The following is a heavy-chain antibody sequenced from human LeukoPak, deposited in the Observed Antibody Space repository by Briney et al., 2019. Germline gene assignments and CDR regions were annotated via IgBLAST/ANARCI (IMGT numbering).Heavy chain of an antibody. D-gene: IGHD1-26*01. V-gene: IGHV4-61*02. CDR3: ARDRPLSGSYYGFDY. J-gene: IGHJ4*02. CDR1: GGSISSGSYY. Sequence: SQTLSLTCTVSGGSISSGSYYWSWIRQPGGKGLEWIGRIYTSGSTNYNPSLKSRVTISVDTSKNQFSLKLSSVTAADTAVYYCARDRPLSGSYYGFDYWGQGTLVTVSS. CDR2: IYTSGST.